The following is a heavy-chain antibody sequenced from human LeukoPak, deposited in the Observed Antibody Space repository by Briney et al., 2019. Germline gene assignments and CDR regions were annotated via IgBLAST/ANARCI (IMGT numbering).Heavy chain of an antibody. Sequence: ASVKVSCKASGYTFTSYDINWVRQATGQGLEWMGWMNPHSGNTGYAQKFQGRVTMTRNTSISTAYMELSSLRSEDTAVYYCARRLGYCSGGSCARGAFDIWGQGTMVTVSS. V-gene: IGHV1-8*01. CDR3: ARRLGYCSGGSCARGAFDI. D-gene: IGHD2-15*01. J-gene: IGHJ3*02. CDR2: MNPHSGNT. CDR1: GYTFTSYD.